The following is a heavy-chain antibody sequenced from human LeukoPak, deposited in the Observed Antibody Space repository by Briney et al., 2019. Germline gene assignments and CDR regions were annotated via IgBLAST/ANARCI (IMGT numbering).Heavy chain of an antibody. CDR3: ARGARVIDSSGYHGYYFDF. CDR1: GGSFSGYY. Sequence: SETLSLTCAVYGGSFSGYYWSWIRQPPGKGLEWIGEINHSRSTNYNPSLKSRVTISVDTSKNQFSLKLSSVTAADTAVYYCARGARVIDSSGYHGYYFDFWGQGTLVTVSS. CDR2: INHSRST. J-gene: IGHJ4*02. V-gene: IGHV4-34*01. D-gene: IGHD3-22*01.